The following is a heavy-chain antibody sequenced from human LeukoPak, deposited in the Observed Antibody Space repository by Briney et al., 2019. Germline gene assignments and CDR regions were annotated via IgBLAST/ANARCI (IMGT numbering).Heavy chain of an antibody. CDR1: GFTVSSNY. CDR2: IYSGGST. V-gene: IGHV3-66*01. CDR3: ASGETTAFDY. J-gene: IGHJ4*02. Sequence: GGSLRLSCAASGFTVSSNYMSWVRQAPGKGLEWVSVIYSGGSTYYADSVKGRFTISRDKSKNTQYLQMNSLRAEDTAVYYCASGETTAFDYWGQGTLVTVSS. D-gene: IGHD4-11*01.